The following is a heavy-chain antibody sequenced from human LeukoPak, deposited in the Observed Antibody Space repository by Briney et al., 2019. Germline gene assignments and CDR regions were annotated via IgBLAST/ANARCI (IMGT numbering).Heavy chain of an antibody. J-gene: IGHJ4*02. CDR1: GYTFTSYD. Sequence: ASVKVSCKXSGYTFTSYDINWVRQATGQGLEWMGWMNPNSGNTGYAQKFQGRVTMTRNTSISTAYMELSSLRSEDTAVYYCARAPHYTVTTVDYFDYWGQGTLVTVSS. CDR3: ARAPHYTVTTVDYFDY. V-gene: IGHV1-8*01. CDR2: MNPNSGNT. D-gene: IGHD4-17*01.